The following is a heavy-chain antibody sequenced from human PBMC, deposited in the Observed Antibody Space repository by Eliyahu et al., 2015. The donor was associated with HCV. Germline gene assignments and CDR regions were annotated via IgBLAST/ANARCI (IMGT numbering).Heavy chain of an antibody. CDR1: GFXXXYYX. CDR3: ARVPLYEFRGPTVGAFDI. J-gene: IGHJ3*02. D-gene: IGHD3-10*01. V-gene: IGHV3-11*04. Sequence: QVQLVESGGGLVKPGGSLXLSWAASGFXXXYYXRGWIRQAPGKGLEWVSYISSSGSTIYYGDSVNGRFTISRDNAKNSLYLQMNSLRAEDTAVYYCARVPLYEFRGPTVGAFDIWGQGTMVTVSS. CDR2: ISSSGSTI.